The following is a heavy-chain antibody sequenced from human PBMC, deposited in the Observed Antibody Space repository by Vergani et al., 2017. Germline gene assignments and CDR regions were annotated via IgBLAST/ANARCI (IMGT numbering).Heavy chain of an antibody. CDR2: IKSKTDGGTT. CDR3: TTDEWRYCSSTSCYTSGVDY. Sequence: EVQLVESGGGLVKPGGSLRLSCAASGFTFSNAWMNWVRQAPGKGLEWVGRIKSKTDGGTTDYAAPRKGRFTISRDDSKNTLYLQMNSLKTEDTAVYXCTTDEWRYCSSTSCYTSGVDYWGQGTLVTVSS. V-gene: IGHV3-15*07. D-gene: IGHD2-2*02. CDR1: GFTFSNAW. J-gene: IGHJ4*02.